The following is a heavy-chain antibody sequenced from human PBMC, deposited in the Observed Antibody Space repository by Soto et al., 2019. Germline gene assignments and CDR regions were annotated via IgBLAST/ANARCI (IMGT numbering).Heavy chain of an antibody. Sequence: SETLSLTCTVSGGSISSYYWSWIRQPPGKGLEWIGYIYYSGSTNSNPSLKSRVTISVDTSKNQFSLRLSSVTAADTAVYYCVRNGLMGATDYWGQGTLVTVSS. CDR1: GGSISSYY. CDR2: IYYSGST. J-gene: IGHJ4*02. D-gene: IGHD1-26*01. V-gene: IGHV4-59*01. CDR3: VRNGLMGATDY.